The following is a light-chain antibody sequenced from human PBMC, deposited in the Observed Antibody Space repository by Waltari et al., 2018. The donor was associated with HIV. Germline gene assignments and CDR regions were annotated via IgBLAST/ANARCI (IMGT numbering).Light chain of an antibody. CDR2: KAS. J-gene: IGKJ2*01. Sequence: DIQMTQSPSILSASVGVRVIITCRASQSISSWLYWYQHKPGTAPRLLIYKASVLEGGVPSRFSCSGSGTEVTLNITNLQPDDFAAYYCQHYSTSPYTFGQGTNLEIK. V-gene: IGKV1-5*03. CDR1: QSISSW. CDR3: QHYSTSPYT.